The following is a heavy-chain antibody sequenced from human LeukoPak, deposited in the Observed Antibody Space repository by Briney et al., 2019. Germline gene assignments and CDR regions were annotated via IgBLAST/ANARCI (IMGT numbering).Heavy chain of an antibody. CDR3: AREGSNAFDI. D-gene: IGHD6-6*01. J-gene: IGHJ3*02. CDR1: GGTFSSYA. V-gene: IGHV1-69*13. CDR2: IILIFGTA. Sequence: SVKVSCKASGGTFSSYAISWVRQAPGQGLEWMGGIILIFGTANYAQKFQGRVTITADESTSTAYMELSSLRSEDTAVYYCAREGSNAFDIWGQGTMVTVSS.